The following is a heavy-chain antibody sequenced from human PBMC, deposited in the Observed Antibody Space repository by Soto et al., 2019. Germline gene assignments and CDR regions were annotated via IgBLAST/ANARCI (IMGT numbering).Heavy chain of an antibody. CDR2: IYYSGST. CDR3: ARDWSPGCGGDCYSGFSFDP. CDR1: GGSISSYY. V-gene: IGHV4-59*01. J-gene: IGHJ5*02. Sequence: SETLSLTCTVSGGSISSYYWSWIRQPPGKGLEWIGYIYYSGSTNYNPSLKSRVTISVDTSKNQFSLKLSSVTAADTAVYYCARDWSPGCGGDCYSGFSFDPWGQGTLVTVSS. D-gene: IGHD2-21*01.